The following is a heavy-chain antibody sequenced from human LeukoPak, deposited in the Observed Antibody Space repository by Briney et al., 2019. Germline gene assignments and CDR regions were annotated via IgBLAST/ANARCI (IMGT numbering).Heavy chain of an antibody. D-gene: IGHD3-22*01. J-gene: IGHJ4*02. Sequence: ASVKVSCKASGGTFSGYAISWVRQAPGQGLEWMGGIIPIFGTANYAQKFQGRVTITTDESTSTAYMELSSLRSEDTAMYYCANQRRYYYDSSGYQLDYWGQGTLVTVSS. CDR1: GGTFSGYA. CDR2: IIPIFGTA. CDR3: ANQRRYYYDSSGYQLDY. V-gene: IGHV1-69*05.